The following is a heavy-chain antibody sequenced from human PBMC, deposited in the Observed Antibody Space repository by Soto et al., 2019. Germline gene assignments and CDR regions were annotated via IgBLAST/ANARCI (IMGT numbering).Heavy chain of an antibody. CDR2: INPDGSAK. CDR3: ARGPF. Sequence: EVQMVASGGGVVQPGGSLRLSCAASGFTFSDQWMSWARQAPGKGLEWLANINPDGSAKSHVDSVEGRFTISRDNAKNSLYLQMNTLRVEDTAVYYCARGPFWGQGTLVTVSS. D-gene: IGHD3-3*02. J-gene: IGHJ4*02. V-gene: IGHV3-7*01. CDR1: GFTFSDQW.